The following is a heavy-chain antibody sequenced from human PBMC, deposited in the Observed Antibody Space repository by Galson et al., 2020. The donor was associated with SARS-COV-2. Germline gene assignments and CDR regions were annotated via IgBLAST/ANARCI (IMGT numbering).Heavy chain of an antibody. CDR3: AKAGGGYCTGGFCYTLAY. D-gene: IGHD2-8*02. Sequence: GGSLRLSCAASGFTFSSYGMHWVRQAPGKGLEWLAVLSFDGTNDHYSDSVRGRFTISRDNSKNTLFLQMNSLRDADSGVYYCAKAGGGYCTGGFCYTLAYWGQ. CDR1: GFTFSSYG. J-gene: IGHJ4*02. CDR2: LSFDGTND. V-gene: IGHV3-30*18.